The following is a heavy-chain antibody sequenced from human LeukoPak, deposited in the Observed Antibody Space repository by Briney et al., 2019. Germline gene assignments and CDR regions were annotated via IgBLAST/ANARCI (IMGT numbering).Heavy chain of an antibody. CDR2: IYPGDSGT. D-gene: IGHD6-13*01. CDR3: ARRREGSSSWYYLDH. V-gene: IGHV5-51*01. Sequence: GESLKISCKGSGYSFTSYWIGWVRQMPGKGLEWMGIIYPGDSGTRYSPSFQGQVTISADKSISTAYLQWSSLKASDTAMYYCARRREGSSSWYYLDHWGQGTLVTVSS. J-gene: IGHJ4*02. CDR1: GYSFTSYW.